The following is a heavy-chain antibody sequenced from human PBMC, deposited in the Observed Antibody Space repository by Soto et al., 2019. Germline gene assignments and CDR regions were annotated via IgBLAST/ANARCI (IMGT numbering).Heavy chain of an antibody. CDR3: AKAAYCGGDCYPQFSY. J-gene: IGHJ4*02. D-gene: IGHD2-21*02. Sequence: QPGGSLRLSCAASGFTFSSYAMSWVRQAPGKGLEWVSAISGSGGSTYYADSVKGRFTISRDNSKNTLYLQMNSLRAEDTAVYYCAKAAYCGGDCYPQFSYWGQGTLVTVSS. V-gene: IGHV3-23*01. CDR1: GFTFSSYA. CDR2: ISGSGGST.